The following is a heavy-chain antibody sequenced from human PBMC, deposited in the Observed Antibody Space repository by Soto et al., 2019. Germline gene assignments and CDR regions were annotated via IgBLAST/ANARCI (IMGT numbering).Heavy chain of an antibody. CDR1: GFTFDDYA. V-gene: IGHV3-9*01. CDR3: AKGGMTTVSPFQH. J-gene: IGHJ1*01. D-gene: IGHD4-17*01. CDR2: ISWNSGSI. Sequence: GGSLRLSCAASGFTFDDYAMHWVRQAPGKGLEWVSGISWNSGSIGYADSVKGRFTISRDNAKNSLYLQMNSLRAEDTALYYCAKGGMTTVSPFQHWGQGTLVTVSS.